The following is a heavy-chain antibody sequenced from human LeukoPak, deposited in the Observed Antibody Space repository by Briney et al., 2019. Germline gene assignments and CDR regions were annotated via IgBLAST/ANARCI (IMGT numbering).Heavy chain of an antibody. J-gene: IGHJ4*02. CDR2: INHSGST. V-gene: IGHV4-34*01. Sequence: SETLSLTCAVYGGSFSGYYWSWIRQPPGKGLEWIGEINHSGSTNYNPSLKSRVTISVDTSKNQISLKLSSVTAADTAVYYCARVRRYYDSSGYKGVDYWGQGTLVTVSS. D-gene: IGHD3-22*01. CDR1: GGSFSGYY. CDR3: ARVRRYYDSSGYKGVDY.